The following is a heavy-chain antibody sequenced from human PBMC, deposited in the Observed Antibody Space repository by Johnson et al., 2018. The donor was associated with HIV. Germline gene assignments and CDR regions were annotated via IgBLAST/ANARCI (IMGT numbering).Heavy chain of an antibody. CDR3: ARDLRNRGWSNGFDI. D-gene: IGHD6-19*01. CDR2: ISYDGSNK. J-gene: IGHJ3*02. Sequence: QVQLVESGGGVVQPGRSLRLSCAASGFTFSSYAMHWVRQAPGKGLEWVAVISYDGSNKYYADSVKGRFTISRDNSKNTLYLQMNSLRAEDTAVYYCARDLRNRGWSNGFDIWGQGTMVTVSS. V-gene: IGHV3-30*14. CDR1: GFTFSSYA.